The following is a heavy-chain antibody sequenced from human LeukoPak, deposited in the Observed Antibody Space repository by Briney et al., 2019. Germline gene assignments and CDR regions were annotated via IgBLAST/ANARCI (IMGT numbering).Heavy chain of an antibody. Sequence: GGSLRLSCAASGFTFSSYGMHWVRQAPGKGLEWVAFIRYDGSNKYYADSVKGRFTISRDNSKNTLYLQMNSLRAEDTAVYYCAKDDTYSGYAAGGAFDIWGQGTMVPVS. D-gene: IGHD5-12*01. J-gene: IGHJ3*02. CDR3: AKDDTYSGYAAGGAFDI. V-gene: IGHV3-30*02. CDR1: GFTFSSYG. CDR2: IRYDGSNK.